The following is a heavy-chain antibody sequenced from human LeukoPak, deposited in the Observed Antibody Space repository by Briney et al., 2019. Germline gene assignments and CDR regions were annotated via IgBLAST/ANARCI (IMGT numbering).Heavy chain of an antibody. CDR2: MNPNSGNT. CDR3: ARAQGIAAAGTNWFDP. V-gene: IGHV1-8*01. CDR1: GYTFTSYD. D-gene: IGHD6-13*01. Sequence: ASVKVSCKASGYTFTSYDINWVRLATGPGLEWMGWMNPNSGNTGCAQKFQGRVTMTRNTSISTAYMELSSLGSEDTAVYYCARAQGIAAAGTNWFDPWGQGTLVTVSS. J-gene: IGHJ5*02.